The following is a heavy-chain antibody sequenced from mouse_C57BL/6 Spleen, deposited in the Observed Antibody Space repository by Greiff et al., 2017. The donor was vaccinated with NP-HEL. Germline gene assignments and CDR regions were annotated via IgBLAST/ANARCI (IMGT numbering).Heavy chain of an antibody. V-gene: IGHV1-80*01. J-gene: IGHJ2*01. CDR3: ARSHYYGSSYPYYFDY. CDR1: GYAFSSYW. Sequence: QVQLQQSGAELVKPGASVKISCKASGYAFSSYWMNWVKQRPGKGLEWIGQIYPGDGDTNYNGKFKGKATLTADKSSSTAYMQLSSLTSEDSAVYFCARSHYYGSSYPYYFDYWGQGTTLTVSS. CDR2: IYPGDGDT. D-gene: IGHD1-1*01.